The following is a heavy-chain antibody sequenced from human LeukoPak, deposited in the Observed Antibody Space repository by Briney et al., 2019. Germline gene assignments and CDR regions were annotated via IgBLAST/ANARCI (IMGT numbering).Heavy chain of an antibody. CDR2: ISYDGSNK. CDR3: AKDLDY. J-gene: IGHJ4*02. CDR1: GFTFSSYG. V-gene: IGHV3-30*18. Sequence: GGSLRLSCAASGFTFSSYGMHWVRQAPGKGLEWVAVISYDGSNKYYADSVKGRFTISRDNSKNTLYLQMNSLRAEDTAVYYCAKDLDYWGQGTLVTVSS.